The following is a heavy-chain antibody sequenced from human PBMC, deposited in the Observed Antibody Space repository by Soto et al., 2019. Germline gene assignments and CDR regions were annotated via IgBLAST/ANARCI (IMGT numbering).Heavy chain of an antibody. CDR2: INGSGGSR. J-gene: IGHJ6*02. CDR3: AKEGTAEWIHYYYPTDV. V-gene: IGHV3-23*01. CDR1: GFNFSSFA. D-gene: IGHD5-18*01. Sequence: EVQLLESGGGLVQPGGSLRLSCAGSGFNFSSFAMAWVRQAPGKGLEWVSTINGSGGSRFYAASVKGRFTLTRDNSKDTVYIQMKRLRVEDTAFYYCAKEGTAEWIHYYYPTDVWGRGTPVTVSS.